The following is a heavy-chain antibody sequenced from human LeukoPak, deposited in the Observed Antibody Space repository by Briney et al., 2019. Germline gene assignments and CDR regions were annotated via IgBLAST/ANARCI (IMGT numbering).Heavy chain of an antibody. CDR2: IYYSGST. V-gene: IGHV4-39*01. CDR1: GGSISSNNYY. CDR3: ATYRPVWGIDY. Sequence: SETLSLTCTVSGGSISSNNYYWAWIRQPPGKGLEWIGSIYYSGSTYYNPSLKSRVTISVDTSKNQFSLKLSSVTAADTAVYYCATYRPVWGIDYWGQGTLVTVSS. J-gene: IGHJ4*02. D-gene: IGHD3-16*01.